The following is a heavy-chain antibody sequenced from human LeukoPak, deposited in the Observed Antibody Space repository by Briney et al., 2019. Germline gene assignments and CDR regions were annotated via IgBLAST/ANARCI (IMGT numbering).Heavy chain of an antibody. J-gene: IGHJ5*02. Sequence: SETLSLTCTVSGGSSSGYYWGWIRQPPGKGLEWIGSIYHSGSTYYNPSLKSRVTISVDTSKNQFSLKLSSVTAADTAVYYCARDRSNWFDPWGQGTLVTVSS. CDR1: GGSSSGYY. CDR3: ARDRSNWFDP. CDR2: IYHSGST. V-gene: IGHV4-38-2*02.